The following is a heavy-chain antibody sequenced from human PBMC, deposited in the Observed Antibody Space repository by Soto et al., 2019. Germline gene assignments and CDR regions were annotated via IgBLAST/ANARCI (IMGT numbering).Heavy chain of an antibody. CDR1: GGSIRGSSYS. D-gene: IGHD1-26*01. Sequence: QLQLQESGSGLVKPSQTLSLTCAVSGGSIRGSSYSWSWIRQPPGKGLEWIGYIYDTGSTYYNPSLRSRVTLSVATSKNQFSLNVNSVTAADTAVYYCARTWELIKFDSWGRGTRVTVSS. CDR2: IYDTGST. CDR3: ARTWELIKFDS. J-gene: IGHJ4*02. V-gene: IGHV4-30-2*01.